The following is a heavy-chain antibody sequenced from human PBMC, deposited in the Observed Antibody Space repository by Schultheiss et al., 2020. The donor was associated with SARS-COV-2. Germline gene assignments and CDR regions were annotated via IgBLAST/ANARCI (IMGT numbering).Heavy chain of an antibody. CDR2: INHSGST. J-gene: IGHJ4*02. V-gene: IGHV4-30-2*01. CDR1: GGSISSGGYS. CDR3: ARGLSYCSSTSCYALAYYFDY. Sequence: SETLSLTCAVSGGSISSGGYSWSWIRQPPGKGLEWIGEINHSGSTNYNPSLKSRVTISVDTSKNQFSLKLSSVTAADTAVYYCARGLSYCSSTSCYALAYYFDYWGQGTLVTVSS. D-gene: IGHD2-2*01.